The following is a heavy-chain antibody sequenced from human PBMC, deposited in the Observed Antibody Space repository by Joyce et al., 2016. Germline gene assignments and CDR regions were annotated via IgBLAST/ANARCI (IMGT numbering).Heavy chain of an antibody. J-gene: IGHJ5*02. D-gene: IGHD3-10*02. V-gene: IGHV5-10-1*03. CDR3: ARHVADWFDP. CDR2: IDPRDSYT. CDR1: GYSFTSHW. Sequence: EVQLVQSGAEVKKPGESLRISCKGSGYSFTSHWISWVRQMPGKGLEWMGRIDPRDSYTDYSPSFEGHVTISVDKTISAAYLQYSSLRASDTAIYYGARHVADWFDPWGQGTLVTVSS.